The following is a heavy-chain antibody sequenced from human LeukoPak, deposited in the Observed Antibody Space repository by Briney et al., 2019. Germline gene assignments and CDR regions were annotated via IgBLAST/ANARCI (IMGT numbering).Heavy chain of an antibody. CDR1: GFTFSSYA. V-gene: IGHV3-30-3*01. J-gene: IGHJ4*02. Sequence: GGSLRLSCAASGFTFSSYAMHWVRQAPGMGLEWVAVISYDGSNKYYADSVKGRFTISRDNSKNTLYLQMNSLRAEDTAVYYCARDKGLLHDYWGQGTLVTVSS. D-gene: IGHD3-22*01. CDR2: ISYDGSNK. CDR3: ARDKGLLHDY.